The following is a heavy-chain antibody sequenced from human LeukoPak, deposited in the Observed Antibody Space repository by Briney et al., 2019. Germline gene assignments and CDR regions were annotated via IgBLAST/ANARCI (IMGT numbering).Heavy chain of an antibody. V-gene: IGHV4-59*01. J-gene: IGHJ4*02. D-gene: IGHD2-2*01. Sequence: PSETLSLTCTVSSGSISSYYWSWIRQPPGKGLEWIGYIYYSGSTNYNPSLKSRVTISVDTSKNQFSLKLSSVTAADTAVYYCARGYCGSTSCYHFDSWGQGTLVTVSS. CDR2: IYYSGST. CDR1: SGSISSYY. CDR3: ARGYCGSTSCYHFDS.